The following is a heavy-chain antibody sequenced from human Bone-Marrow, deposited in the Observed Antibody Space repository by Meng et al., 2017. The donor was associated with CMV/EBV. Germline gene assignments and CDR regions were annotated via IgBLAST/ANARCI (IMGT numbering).Heavy chain of an antibody. V-gene: IGHV1-2*02. D-gene: IGHD6-19*01. Sequence: QVASGQCWAEVKKPGASIKVSCKASGYTLTDYYIHWVRQAPGQWLEWMGWINPNTDTNYAQNFQGRVTMTRDMSINTAYMELSRLTSGDTAVYYCARSSGWSRFDYWGQGTLVTVSS. CDR1: GYTLTDYY. CDR2: INPNTDT. J-gene: IGHJ4*02. CDR3: ARSSGWSRFDY.